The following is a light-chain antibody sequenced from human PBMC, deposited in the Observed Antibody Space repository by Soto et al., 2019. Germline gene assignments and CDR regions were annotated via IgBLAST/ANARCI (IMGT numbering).Light chain of an antibody. V-gene: IGKV3-11*01. CDR2: GAS. CDR3: QQRGNWPPT. CDR1: QSVSID. Sequence: EIVMTQSPATVPVSPGERVTLSCRASQSVSIDLAWYQQKPGQAPRLLIYGASTRATDIPARFSGSGSGTDFSLTISSLEPEDFAVYYCQQRGNWPPTFGQGTRLEIK. J-gene: IGKJ5*01.